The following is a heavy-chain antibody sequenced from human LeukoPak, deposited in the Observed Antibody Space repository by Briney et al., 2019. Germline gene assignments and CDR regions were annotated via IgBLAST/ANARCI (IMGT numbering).Heavy chain of an antibody. V-gene: IGHV3-23*01. J-gene: IGHJ4*02. CDR2: ISISGSKT. CDR3: ANEIRPNNY. CDR1: EFDFSSHA. D-gene: IGHD2-8*01. Sequence: GGSLRLSCAASEFDFSSHAMTWVRQAPGKGLEWVSAISISGSKTYYADSVKGRFTISRDNSKNTLYLQMNSLRAEDTAVYYCANEIRPNNYWGQGTQVTVSS.